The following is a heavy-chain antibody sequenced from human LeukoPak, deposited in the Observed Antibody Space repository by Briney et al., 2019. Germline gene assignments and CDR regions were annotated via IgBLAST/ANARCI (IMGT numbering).Heavy chain of an antibody. CDR1: GYTFTSYG. CDR2: ISAYNGNT. V-gene: IGHV1-18*01. J-gene: IGHJ6*03. Sequence: GASVKVSCKASGYTFTSYGISWVRQAPGQGLEWMGWISAYNGNTNYAQKLQGRVTMTTDTSTSTAYMELRSLRSDDTAVYYCAREYSGSYYYYYYMDVWGKGTTVTVSS. D-gene: IGHD1-26*01. CDR3: AREYSGSYYYYYYMDV.